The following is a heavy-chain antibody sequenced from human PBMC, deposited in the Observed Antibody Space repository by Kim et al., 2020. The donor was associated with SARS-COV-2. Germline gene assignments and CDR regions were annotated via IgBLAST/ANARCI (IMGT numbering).Heavy chain of an antibody. CDR1: GFTFGDYA. J-gene: IGHJ6*02. D-gene: IGHD6-13*01. Sequence: GGSLRLSCTASGFTFGDYAMSWFRQAPGKGLEWVGFIRSKACGGTTEYAASLKGRFTISRDDSKSIAYLQMNSLKTEDTAVYYCTRADQGPGSSWYVRVPVVPIYYYYYYGMDVWGQGTTVTVSS. CDR3: TRADQGPGSSWYVRVPVVPIYYYYYYGMDV. V-gene: IGHV3-49*03. CDR2: IRSKACGGTT.